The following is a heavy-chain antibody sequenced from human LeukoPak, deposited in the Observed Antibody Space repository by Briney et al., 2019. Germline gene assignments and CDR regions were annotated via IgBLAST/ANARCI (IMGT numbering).Heavy chain of an antibody. V-gene: IGHV1-24*01. Sequence: ASVKVSCKVSGYTLTELSMHWVRQAPGKGLEWMGGFDPKDGETIYAQKFQGRVTMTEDTSTDAAYMELSSLRSEDTAVYYCASNTYHYNWFDPWGQGTLVTVSS. D-gene: IGHD2-2*01. J-gene: IGHJ5*02. CDR3: ASNTYHYNWFDP. CDR2: FDPKDGET. CDR1: GYTLTELS.